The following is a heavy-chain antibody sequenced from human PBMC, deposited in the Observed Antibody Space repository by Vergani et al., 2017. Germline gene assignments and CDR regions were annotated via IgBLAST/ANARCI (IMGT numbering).Heavy chain of an antibody. CDR2: ISSSSSYI. V-gene: IGHV3-21*01. D-gene: IGHD3-9*01. CDR3: ATDWEYFDNWFDP. CDR1: GFTFSSYS. Sequence: EVQLVESGGGLIQPGGSLRLSCAASGFTFSSYSMNWVRQAPGKGLEWVSSISSSSSYIYYADSVKGRFTISRDNAKNSLYLQMNSLRAEDTAVYYCATDWEYFDNWFDPWGQGTLVTVSS. J-gene: IGHJ5*02.